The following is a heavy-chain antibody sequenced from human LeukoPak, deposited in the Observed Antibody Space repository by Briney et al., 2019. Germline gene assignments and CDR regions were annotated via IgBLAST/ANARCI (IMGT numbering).Heavy chain of an antibody. CDR2: FDPEDGET. CDR1: GYTLTELS. D-gene: IGHD1-26*01. J-gene: IGHJ4*02. CDR3: ATSLGSGSYFH. V-gene: IGHV1-24*01. Sequence: ASVKVSCKDSGYTLTELSMHWVRQAPGKGLEWMGGFDPEDGETIYAQKFQGRVTMTEDTSTDTAYMELSSLRAEDTAVYYCATSLGSGSYFHWGQGTLVTVSS.